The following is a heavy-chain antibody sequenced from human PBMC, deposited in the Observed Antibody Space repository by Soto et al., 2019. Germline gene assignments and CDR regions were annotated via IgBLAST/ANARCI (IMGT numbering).Heavy chain of an antibody. J-gene: IGHJ4*02. CDR2: IYYSGNT. D-gene: IGHD3-10*01. CDR3: TRSGGFYYFDY. CDR1: GGSVSSGTYY. Sequence: SETLSLTCTVSGGSVSSGTYYWSWIRQPPGKGLEWIGYIYYSGNTNYNASLKSRVTISLDTSRNQFSLKLRSVTAAGTAVYYCTRSGGFYYFDYWGQGTLVTVSS. V-gene: IGHV4-61*01.